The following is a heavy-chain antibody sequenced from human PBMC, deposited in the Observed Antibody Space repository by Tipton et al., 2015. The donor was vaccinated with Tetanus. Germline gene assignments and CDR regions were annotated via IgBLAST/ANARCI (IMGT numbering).Heavy chain of an antibody. J-gene: IGHJ3*02. Sequence: TLSLTCTVSGGSISSYYWSWIRQPAGKGLEWIGHIYTSGSTNYNPSLKSRVTMSVDTSKNQFSLKLSSVTAADTAVYYCARGRRIQLWNDAFDIWGQGTMVTVSS. V-gene: IGHV4-4*07. CDR1: GGSISSYY. CDR2: IYTSGST. D-gene: IGHD5-18*01. CDR3: ARGRRIQLWNDAFDI.